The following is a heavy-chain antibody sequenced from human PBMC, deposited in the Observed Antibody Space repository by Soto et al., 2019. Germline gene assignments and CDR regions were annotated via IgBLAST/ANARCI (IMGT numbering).Heavy chain of an antibody. CDR1: GFTFSSYA. J-gene: IGHJ6*02. Sequence: EVQLLESGGGLGQPGGSLRLSCAASGFTFSSYAITWVRQAPGRGLEWVSAISGSGSPTYYADSVKGRFTISRDNSKNTLYLQMNSLRADDTAVYYCASDMSGGTYNYYYGIDVWGQGTTVTVSS. CDR2: ISGSGSPT. D-gene: IGHD1-26*01. V-gene: IGHV3-23*01. CDR3: ASDMSGGTYNYYYGIDV.